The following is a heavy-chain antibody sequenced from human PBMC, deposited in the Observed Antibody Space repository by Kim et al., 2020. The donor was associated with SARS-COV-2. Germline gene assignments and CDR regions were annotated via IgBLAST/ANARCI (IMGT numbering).Heavy chain of an antibody. J-gene: IGHJ4*02. V-gene: IGHV1-46*01. CDR3: ARGWNDAAGYY. D-gene: IGHD1-1*01. CDR2: INPSGGNT. Sequence: ASVKVSCKASGYTFTSHYIHLVRQAPGQGLEWMGIINPSGGNTSYAQKFQGRATMTTDTSTSTVYMELSSLRSEDTAVYYCARGWNDAAGYYWGQGTLVTVSS. CDR1: GYTFTSHY.